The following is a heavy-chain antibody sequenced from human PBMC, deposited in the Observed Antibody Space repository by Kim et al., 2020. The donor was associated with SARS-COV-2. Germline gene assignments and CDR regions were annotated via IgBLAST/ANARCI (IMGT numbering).Heavy chain of an antibody. CDR1: GYTFTSYY. CDR3: ARDLVGCSGGSCYFRMDV. V-gene: IGHV1-46*01. Sequence: ASVKVSCKASGYTFTSYYMHWVRQAPGQGLEWMGIINPSGGSTSYAPKFQGRVTMTRDTSTSTVYMELSSLRSEDTAVYLCARDLVGCSGGSCYFRMDVWGKGTTVTVSS. D-gene: IGHD2-15*01. J-gene: IGHJ6*04. CDR2: INPSGGST.